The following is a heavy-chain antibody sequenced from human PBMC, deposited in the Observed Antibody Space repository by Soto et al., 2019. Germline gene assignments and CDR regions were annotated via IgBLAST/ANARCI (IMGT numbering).Heavy chain of an antibody. CDR1: GGTFSSYA. D-gene: IGHD2-21*01. CDR2: IIPIFGTA. Sequence: SVKVSCKASGGTFSSYAISWVRQAPGQGLEWMGGIIPIFGTANYAQKFQGRVTITADESTSTAYMELSSLRSEDTAVYYCAREHKGGSPIDYWGQGTLVTVS. CDR3: AREHKGGSPIDY. V-gene: IGHV1-69*13. J-gene: IGHJ4*02.